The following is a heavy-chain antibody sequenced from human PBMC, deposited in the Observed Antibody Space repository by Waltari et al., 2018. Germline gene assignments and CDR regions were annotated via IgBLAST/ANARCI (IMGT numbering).Heavy chain of an antibody. Sequence: QLQLQESGPGLVKPSETLSLTCTVSGGSISSSSYYWGWIRQPPGKGLEWIGSIYYSGSTYYNPSLKSRVTISVDTSKNQFSLKLSSVTAADTAVYYCAREGKGCSSTSCYAGDNDAFDIWGQGTMVTVSS. CDR2: IYYSGST. V-gene: IGHV4-39*07. J-gene: IGHJ3*02. CDR1: GGSISSSSYY. CDR3: AREGKGCSSTSCYAGDNDAFDI. D-gene: IGHD2-2*01.